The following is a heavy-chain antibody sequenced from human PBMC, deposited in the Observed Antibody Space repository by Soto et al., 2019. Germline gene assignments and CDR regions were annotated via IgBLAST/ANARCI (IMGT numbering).Heavy chain of an antibody. CDR1: GYTFIGYY. Sequence: QVQLVQSGAEVKKPGASVKVSCKASGYTFIGYYIHWVRQAPGQGLEWMGRINPRSGDTTYAQKFQGRLTMTRDTSISTAYMELSILRSDDTAVYYCGRDGVGATPLGWFDPWGQGALVTVSS. V-gene: IGHV1-2*06. J-gene: IGHJ5*02. D-gene: IGHD1-26*01. CDR3: GRDGVGATPLGWFDP. CDR2: INPRSGDT.